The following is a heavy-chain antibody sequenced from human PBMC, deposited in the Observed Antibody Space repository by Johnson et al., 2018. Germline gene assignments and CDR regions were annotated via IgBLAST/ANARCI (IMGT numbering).Heavy chain of an antibody. CDR1: GFTLSSYA. CDR3: ASESPGLSDDFDL. J-gene: IGHJ3*01. Sequence: VQLVQSGGGLVQPGGSLRLSCAASGFTLSSYAMSWIRQAPGKGLEWVSLIYSGGGTVYADSVKGRFTGSRDDSKNTLYLQMNSLRADDTAMYYCASESPGLSDDFDLWGQGAMVTVSS. D-gene: IGHD3-10*01. CDR2: IYSGGGT. V-gene: IGHV3-66*01.